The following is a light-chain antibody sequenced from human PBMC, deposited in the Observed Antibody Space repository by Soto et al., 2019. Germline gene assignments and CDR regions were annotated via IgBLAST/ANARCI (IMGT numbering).Light chain of an antibody. CDR3: QQYGNSYQT. V-gene: IGKV3-20*01. Sequence: EIVLTQSPGTLSLSPGERATLSCRASQSFNSNYLAWYQQQPGQAPRLLIYGASSRATGIPDRFSGSGSGTDFTLTISRLEPEDFAVYYCQQYGNSYQTFCQGTKVEIK. CDR2: GAS. CDR1: QSFNSNY. J-gene: IGKJ1*01.